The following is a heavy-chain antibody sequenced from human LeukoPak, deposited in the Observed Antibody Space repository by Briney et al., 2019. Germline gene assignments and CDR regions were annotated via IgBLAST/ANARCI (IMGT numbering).Heavy chain of an antibody. CDR1: GASISGYY. CDR2: FYTSGSA. J-gene: IGHJ6*03. V-gene: IGHV4-4*09. CDR3: ARGLRDEDRHYNYYYMDV. D-gene: IGHD2-21*01. Sequence: SETLSLTCTASGASISGYYWSWIRQPPGKELEWIGYFYTSGSAHYNPSLRSRVTMSVDTSKNQFSLKLSSVTAADTAVYYCARGLRDEDRHYNYYYMDVWGKGTTITVSS.